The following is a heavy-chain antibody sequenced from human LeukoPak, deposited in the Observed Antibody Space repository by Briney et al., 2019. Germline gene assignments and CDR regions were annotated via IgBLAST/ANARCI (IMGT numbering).Heavy chain of an antibody. D-gene: IGHD2-15*01. V-gene: IGHV1-2*02. CDR3: ATADCSGGSCPIDV. CDR2: INPNSGGT. CDR1: GYTFTGYY. J-gene: IGHJ6*04. Sequence: ASVKVSCKASGYTFTGYYMHWVRQAPGQGLEWMGWINPNSGGTNYAQKFQGRVTMTRDTSISTAYMELSRLRSDDTAVYYWATADCSGGSCPIDVWGKGTTVTVSS.